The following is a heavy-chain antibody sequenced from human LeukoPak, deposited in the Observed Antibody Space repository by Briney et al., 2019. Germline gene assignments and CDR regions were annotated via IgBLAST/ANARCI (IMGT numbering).Heavy chain of an antibody. V-gene: IGHV3-23*01. D-gene: IGHD6-19*01. Sequence: GFLRLSCAASGFTFSSYALTWVRQAPGKGLEWVSAISGTGGSTYYADFVKGRFTISKDNSKNTLYLQMNSLRAEDTAVYYCAKEHSSASAFDIWGQGTMVTVSS. CDR3: AKEHSSASAFDI. J-gene: IGHJ3*02. CDR1: GFTFSSYA. CDR2: ISGTGGST.